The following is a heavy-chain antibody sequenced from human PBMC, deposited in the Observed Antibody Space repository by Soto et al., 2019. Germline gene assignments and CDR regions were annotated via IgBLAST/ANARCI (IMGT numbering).Heavy chain of an antibody. Sequence: QVQLVQSAAEVKKPGASVKVSCKASGYTLTNYAISWVRQAPGQGPEWMGWINTYNGNSNYAQKFQGRVTMTTDTSPNPAYMELRSLTSDDTAVYYCARDCTGGSCFCIYWGQGTLVTVSS. V-gene: IGHV1-18*01. CDR1: GYTLTNYA. J-gene: IGHJ4*02. CDR2: INTYNGNS. D-gene: IGHD2-15*01. CDR3: ARDCTGGSCFCIY.